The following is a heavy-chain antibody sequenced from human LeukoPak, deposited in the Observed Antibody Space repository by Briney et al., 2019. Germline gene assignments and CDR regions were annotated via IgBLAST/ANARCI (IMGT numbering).Heavy chain of an antibody. CDR3: ARRGPNWGFFDY. J-gene: IGHJ4*02. D-gene: IGHD7-27*01. Sequence: GESLRLSCAASGFSFSNHAMTWVRQAPGKGLEWVSTISGSGDTTYYADSVKSRFTISGDNSKNTLYLQMSSLRAEDTALYYCARRGPNWGFFDYWGRGTLVTVSS. V-gene: IGHV3-23*01. CDR2: ISGSGDTT. CDR1: GFSFSNHA.